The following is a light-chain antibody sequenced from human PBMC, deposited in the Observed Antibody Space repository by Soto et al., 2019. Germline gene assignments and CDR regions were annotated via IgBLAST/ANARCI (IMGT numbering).Light chain of an antibody. CDR2: NTS. Sequence: EIVMTQSPATLSVSPGERATLSCRASQSVSIKLAWYQQKPGQAHRLLIYNTSTRATGTPARFNGSGSGTEFTLTISSLQAEDFALYYCQQYNNWSRSTVGQGTRLESK. V-gene: IGKV3-15*01. CDR1: QSVSIK. J-gene: IGKJ5*01. CDR3: QQYNNWSRST.